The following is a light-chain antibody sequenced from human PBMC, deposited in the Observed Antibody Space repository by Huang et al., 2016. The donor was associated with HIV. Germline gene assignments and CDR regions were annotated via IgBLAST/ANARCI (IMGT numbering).Light chain of an antibody. CDR1: QSVGSY. CDR3: QQRNSWPLT. CDR2: DTS. Sequence: EIVLTQSPPSLSLSPGERGTLSCRASQSVGSYLTWYQQRPGQGPRLLIYDTSNMAPGVPARFSGGGSGTDFTLTITGLEPEDLAVYYCQQRNSWPLTFGGGTKVEI. V-gene: IGKV3-11*01. J-gene: IGKJ4*01.